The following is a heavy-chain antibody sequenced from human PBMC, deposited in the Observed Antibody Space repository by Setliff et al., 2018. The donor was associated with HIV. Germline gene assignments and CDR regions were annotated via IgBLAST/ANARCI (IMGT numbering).Heavy chain of an antibody. D-gene: IGHD4-4*01. CDR2: IIPIFGTT. V-gene: IGHV1-69*13. J-gene: IGHJ3*02. CDR1: GGTFSSYT. CDR3: AMSMTTYPVSRAFDI. Sequence: ASVKVSCKASGGTFSSYTISWVRQALGQGLEWMGGIIPIFGTTNYAQKFQGRVTVTADESTSTAYMELSSLRSEDTAVYYCAMSMTTYPVSRAFDIWGQGTMVTVSS.